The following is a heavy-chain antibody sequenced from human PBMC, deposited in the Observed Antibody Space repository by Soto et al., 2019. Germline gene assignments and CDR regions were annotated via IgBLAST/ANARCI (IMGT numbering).Heavy chain of an antibody. CDR2: ISAYNGNT. Sequence: QVQLVQSGAEVKKPGASVKVSCKASGYTFTSYGISWVRQAPGQGLEWMGWISAYNGNTNYAQKLQGRVTMTTDTSTRTAYMELRSLRSDDTAVYYCARGSVPSPFGELSQYYFDYWGQGTLVTVSS. CDR3: ARGSVPSPFGELSQYYFDY. D-gene: IGHD3-10*01. V-gene: IGHV1-18*01. J-gene: IGHJ4*02. CDR1: GYTFTSYG.